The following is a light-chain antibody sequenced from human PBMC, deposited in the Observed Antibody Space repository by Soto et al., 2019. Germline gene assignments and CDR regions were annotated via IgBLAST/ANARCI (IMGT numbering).Light chain of an antibody. J-gene: IGKJ1*01. V-gene: IGKV2-28*01. CDR1: QSRLHSNGSNY. CDR2: LGS. Sequence: DIVRTQSPLSLPVTPGEPASISCRSSQSRLHSNGSNYLDLYLQKPGQSPQLLIYLGSNRASGVPDRFSGSGSGTDLTLKISRVEADDVEVYYCMQPLQSWTAGQGTNV. CDR3: MQPLQSWT.